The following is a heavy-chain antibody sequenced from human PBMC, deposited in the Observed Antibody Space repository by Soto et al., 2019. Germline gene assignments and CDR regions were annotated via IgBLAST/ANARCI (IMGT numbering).Heavy chain of an antibody. CDR2: INRRGSEA. J-gene: IGHJ4*02. D-gene: IGHD1-7*01. CDR3: VRGTPTHGLDY. CDR1: AFVLRDYP. V-gene: IGHV3-7*03. Sequence: EVQLVESGGGLVQPGGSLRLSCVASAFVLRDYPMNWVRQAPGKGLEWVANINRRGSEANYAASVRGGFTISRDNARNLLYLQMNSLRADDTAVYFCVRGTPTHGLDYWGQGTLVTVSS.